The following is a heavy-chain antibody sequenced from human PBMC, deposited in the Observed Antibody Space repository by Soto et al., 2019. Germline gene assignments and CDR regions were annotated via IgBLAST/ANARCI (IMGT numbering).Heavy chain of an antibody. CDR2: IYYSGRT. V-gene: IGHV4-39*01. CDR1: GGSISSSSYY. J-gene: IGHJ3*02. Sequence: SETLSLTCTVSGGSISSSSYYWDWIRQPPGKGLEWIGSIYYSGRTYYNPSLKSRVNISVDTSKNQFSLKLSSVTAADTAVYYCAILRHLETNYDILTGYYAFYIWVQGTMVTVSS. D-gene: IGHD3-9*01. CDR3: AILRHLETNYDILTGYYAFYI.